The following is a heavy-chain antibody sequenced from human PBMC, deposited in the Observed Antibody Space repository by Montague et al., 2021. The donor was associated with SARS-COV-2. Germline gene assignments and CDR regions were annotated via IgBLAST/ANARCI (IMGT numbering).Heavy chain of an antibody. J-gene: IGHJ6*03. CDR1: GGSFSTYS. D-gene: IGHD3-10*01. CDR3: ARLGDGVVPSPILGVGPYYSYYYMDV. Sequence: SETLSLTCAVHGGSFSTYSWNWIRQPPGKGLEWIGEIHHGGSTNYNPSLKSRVTISADTSKNQFSLKLTSVAAADPAVYYCARLGDGVVPSPILGVGPYYSYYYMDVWGKGTTVTVSS. CDR2: IHHGGST. V-gene: IGHV4-34*01.